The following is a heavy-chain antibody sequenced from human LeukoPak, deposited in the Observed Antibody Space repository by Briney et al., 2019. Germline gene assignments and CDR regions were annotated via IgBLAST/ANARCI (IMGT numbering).Heavy chain of an antibody. Sequence: GASVKVSCKASGGTFSSYAISWVRQAPGQGLEWMGGIIPIFGTANYAQKFQGRVTITADESTSTAYMELSSLRSEDTAVYYCARCCDYYGSGSYRLGTRSYYYYMDVWGKGTTVTVSS. CDR3: ARCCDYYGSGSYRLGTRSYYYYMDV. CDR1: GGTFSSYA. CDR2: IIPIFGTA. J-gene: IGHJ6*03. D-gene: IGHD3-10*01. V-gene: IGHV1-69*01.